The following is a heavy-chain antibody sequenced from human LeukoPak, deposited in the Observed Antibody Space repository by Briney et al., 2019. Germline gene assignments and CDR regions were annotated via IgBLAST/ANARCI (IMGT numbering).Heavy chain of an antibody. J-gene: IGHJ5*02. CDR2: IYYSGST. CDR1: GDSISRGDYY. CDR3: ASLVRPWNWFDP. V-gene: IGHV4-30-4*01. D-gene: IGHD3-10*01. Sequence: SQTLSLTCTVSGDSISRGDYYWSWIRQPPGKGLEWIGYIYYSGSTYYNPSRKSRVTISVETSKYEFSLKLSSVTGADTPVYYCASLVRPWNWFDPWGQGTLVTVSS.